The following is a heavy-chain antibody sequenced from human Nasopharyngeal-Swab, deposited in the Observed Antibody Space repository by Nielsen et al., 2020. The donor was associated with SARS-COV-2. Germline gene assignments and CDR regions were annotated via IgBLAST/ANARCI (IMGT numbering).Heavy chain of an antibody. V-gene: IGHV5-51*01. CDR2: IYPGDSET. Sequence: GESLKIYCKGSGYRFTSYWIGWVRQVPGKGLEWMGIIYPGDSETRYSPSFQGQVTISADKSISTAYLQWSSLKASDTAVYYCARPLWSYADHFDYWGQGTLVTVSS. J-gene: IGHJ4*02. CDR1: GYRFTSYW. D-gene: IGHD1-26*01. CDR3: ARPLWSYADHFDY.